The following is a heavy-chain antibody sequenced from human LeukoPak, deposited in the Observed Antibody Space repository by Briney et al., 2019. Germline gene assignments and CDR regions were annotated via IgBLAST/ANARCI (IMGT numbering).Heavy chain of an antibody. J-gene: IGHJ5*02. CDR1: GDSVSRNSVA. CDR3: ARVEYFGSGSYRFDP. D-gene: IGHD3-10*01. CDR2: TYYRSKWYK. Sequence: SQTLSLTCAISGDSVSRNSVAWNWIRQSPSRGLEWLGRTYYRSKWYKENAASVRSRITISPDTSKNQFSLQLNSVTPEDTAVYYCARVEYFGSGSYRFDPWGQGTLVTVSS. V-gene: IGHV6-1*01.